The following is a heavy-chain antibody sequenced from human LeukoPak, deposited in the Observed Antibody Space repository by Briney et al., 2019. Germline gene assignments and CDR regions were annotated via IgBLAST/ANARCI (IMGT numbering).Heavy chain of an antibody. J-gene: IGHJ4*02. V-gene: IGHV4-39*01. CDR1: GGSISSSSYY. Sequence: SETLSLTCTVSGGSISSSSYYWGWIRQPPGKGLEWIGSIYYSGSTYYNPSLKSRVTISVDTSKNQFSLKLTSVTAADTAVYYCARQRIYDSSGYFDYWGQGTLVTVSS. D-gene: IGHD3-22*01. CDR3: ARQRIYDSSGYFDY. CDR2: IYYSGST.